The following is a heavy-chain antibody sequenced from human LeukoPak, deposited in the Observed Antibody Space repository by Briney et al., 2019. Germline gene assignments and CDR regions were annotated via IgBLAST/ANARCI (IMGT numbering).Heavy chain of an antibody. D-gene: IGHD6-19*01. J-gene: IGHJ4*02. V-gene: IGHV3-21*01. CDR2: ISSSSSYI. CDR3: AREVDSSGWFDY. CDR1: GFTFSSYS. Sequence: GGSLRLSCAASGFTFSSYSMNWVRQAPGKGLEWVSSISSSSSYIYYADSVKGRFTISRDNAKISLYLQMNSLRAEDTAVYYCAREVDSSGWFDYWGQGTLVTVSS.